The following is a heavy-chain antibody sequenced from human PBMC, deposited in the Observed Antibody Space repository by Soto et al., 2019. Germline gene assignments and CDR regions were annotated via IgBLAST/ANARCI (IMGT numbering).Heavy chain of an antibody. D-gene: IGHD4-17*01. V-gene: IGHV4-34*01. CDR3: ASSDDYGDYRWFDP. CDR1: GGSFSGYY. J-gene: IGHJ5*02. CDR2: INHSGST. Sequence: SETLSLTCAVYGGSFSGYYWSWIRQPPGKGLEWIGEINHSGSTNYNPSLKSRVTISVDTSKNQFSLKLSSVTAADTAVYYCASSDDYGDYRWFDPWGQGTLVTVS.